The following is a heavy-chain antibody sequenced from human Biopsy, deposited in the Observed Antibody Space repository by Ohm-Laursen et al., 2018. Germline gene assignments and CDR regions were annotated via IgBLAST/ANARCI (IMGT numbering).Heavy chain of an antibody. D-gene: IGHD3-10*01. J-gene: IGHJ6*02. CDR2: ISSSSDNI. CDR3: ARSRGSSGIATIYYYGMDV. V-gene: IGHV3-21*01. CDR1: GFTPSSYS. Sequence: SLRLSCTSSGFTPSSYSMNWVRQTPGKGLERDSTISSSSDNIYYEDSAKGRFTISRDNAKNSLYLQMNSLRAEDTAVYYCARSRGSSGIATIYYYGMDVWGQGTTVTVSS.